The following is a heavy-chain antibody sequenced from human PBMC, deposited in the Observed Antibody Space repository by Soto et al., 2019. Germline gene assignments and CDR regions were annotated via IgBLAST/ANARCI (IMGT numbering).Heavy chain of an antibody. Sequence: EVQLVESGGGLVQPGGSLRLSCAASGFMSSAYWMSWVRQAPGKGLEWVANIHGDGGKIYYVDSVKGRFTISRDNAKRSLYLQMNSLRAEDTAVYYCARDFYGGYTYGPGDYWGQGALVAVSS. J-gene: IGHJ4*02. D-gene: IGHD5-18*01. CDR1: GFMSSAYW. V-gene: IGHV3-7*01. CDR3: ARDFYGGYTYGPGDY. CDR2: IHGDGGKI.